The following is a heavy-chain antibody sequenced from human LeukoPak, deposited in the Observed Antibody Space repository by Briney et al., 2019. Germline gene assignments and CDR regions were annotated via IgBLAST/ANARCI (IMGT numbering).Heavy chain of an antibody. D-gene: IGHD3-10*01. V-gene: IGHV3-23*01. CDR3: AKDLLSSLVRGVTIEGHDY. CDR2: INYSGGST. CDR1: GFTFNNYA. Sequence: PGGSLRLSCAASGFTFNNYAMSWVRQAPGKGLEWVAAINYSGGSTYYADSVKGRFTISRDNSKHKLYLQMNSLRAEDTAVYYCAKDLLSSLVRGVTIEGHDYWGQGTLVTVPS. J-gene: IGHJ4*02.